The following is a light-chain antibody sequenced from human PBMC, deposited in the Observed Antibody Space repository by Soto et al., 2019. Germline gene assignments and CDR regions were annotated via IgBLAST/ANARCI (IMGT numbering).Light chain of an antibody. V-gene: IGLV2-14*01. CDR2: EVT. J-gene: IGLJ2*01. CDR1: RYDIGAYDY. Sequence: QSVLPQAASGSGSPGQSITISCSGPRYDIGAYDYVSWYQQHPGNAPKLLVYEVTNRPSGVSDRFSGSKYGNTASLTISGLQAEDEADYYCNSYTNSSAVVFGGGTKVTVL. CDR3: NSYTNSSAVV.